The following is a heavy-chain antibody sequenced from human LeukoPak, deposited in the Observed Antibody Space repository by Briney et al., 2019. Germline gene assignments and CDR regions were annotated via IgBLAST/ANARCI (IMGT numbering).Heavy chain of an antibody. J-gene: IGHJ5*02. CDR2: INPNSGGT. CDR3: ARDRQGLRVPIGWFDP. Sequence: GASVKVSCKASGYTFTGYYMHWVRQAPGQGLEWMGWINPNSGGTNYAQKFQGRVTMTRDTSISTAYMELSRLRSDDTAVYYCARDRQGLRVPIGWFDPWGQGTLVTVSS. CDR1: GYTFTGYY. V-gene: IGHV1-2*02. D-gene: IGHD5-12*01.